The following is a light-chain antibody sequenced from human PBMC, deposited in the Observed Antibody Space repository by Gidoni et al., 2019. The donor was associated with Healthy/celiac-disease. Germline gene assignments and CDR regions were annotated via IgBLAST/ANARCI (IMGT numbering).Light chain of an antibody. Sequence: EIVMTQSPSTLSVSPGERATFSCRASQSVRSNLAWYQQKPGQAPRLLIYGASTRATGIPASFSGSGSGTEFTLTISSLQSEDFAVYYCQQYNNWPRTFGQGTKVEIK. V-gene: IGKV3-15*01. CDR1: QSVRSN. CDR2: GAS. J-gene: IGKJ1*01. CDR3: QQYNNWPRT.